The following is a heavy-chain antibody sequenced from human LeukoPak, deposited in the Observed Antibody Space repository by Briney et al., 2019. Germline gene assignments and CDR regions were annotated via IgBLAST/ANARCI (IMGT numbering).Heavy chain of an antibody. CDR3: ARKNLRTPWFFLDG. V-gene: IGHV3-23*01. CDR1: RIALRDYA. CDR2: INGGDDRT. Sequence: GASLRVSCAGSRIALRDYAMSWVRQAPGKGLEWVSGINGGDDRTYYADSVKGRFTISRDNTNKTMFLQMNSLRVEAAAVHFCARKNLRTPWFFLDGGGQGTTVSVSS. D-gene: IGHD1-14*01. J-gene: IGHJ6*02.